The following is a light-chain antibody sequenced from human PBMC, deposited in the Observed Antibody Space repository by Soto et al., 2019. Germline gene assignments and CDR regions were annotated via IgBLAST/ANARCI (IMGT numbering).Light chain of an antibody. CDR1: QSVSSN. J-gene: IGKJ5*01. V-gene: IGKV3-11*01. CDR3: QQRSNWPTIT. Sequence: EIVMTPSPATLSVSPGERATLSFRASQSVSSNLAWYQQKPGQAPRLLIYDASNRATGIPARFSGSGSGTDFTLTISSLEPEDFAVYYCQQRSNWPTITFGQGTRLEIK. CDR2: DAS.